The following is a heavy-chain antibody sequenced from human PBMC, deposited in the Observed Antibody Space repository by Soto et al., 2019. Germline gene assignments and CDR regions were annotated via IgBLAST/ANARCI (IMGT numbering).Heavy chain of an antibody. V-gene: IGHV3-30*18. CDR1: GFTFSYYG. CDR3: AKDTAANVRNYYGMDV. Sequence: PGGSLRLSCAASGFTFSYYGMHWVRQAPGKGLEWVAVISYDGTNYHYADSVKGRFTISRDNFKNTLYLQMNSLRPEDTAVYYCAKDTAANVRNYYGMDVWGQGTTVTVSS. J-gene: IGHJ6*02. CDR2: ISYDGTNY. D-gene: IGHD2-21*02.